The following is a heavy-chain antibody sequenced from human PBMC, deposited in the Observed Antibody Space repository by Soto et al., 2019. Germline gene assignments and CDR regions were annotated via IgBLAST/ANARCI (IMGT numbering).Heavy chain of an antibody. CDR2: IYDSGST. CDR1: GGSISSGGYY. V-gene: IGHV4-31*03. J-gene: IGHJ4*02. CDR3: ARYCSGGSCYSSHFDY. D-gene: IGHD2-15*01. Sequence: QVQLQESGPGLVKPSQTLSLTCTVSGGSISSGGYYWSWIRQHPGKGLEWIGYIYDSGSTYYNPSLKSRVTISVDTSKNQFSLKLSSVTAADTAVYYCARYCSGGSCYSSHFDYWGQGTLVTVSS.